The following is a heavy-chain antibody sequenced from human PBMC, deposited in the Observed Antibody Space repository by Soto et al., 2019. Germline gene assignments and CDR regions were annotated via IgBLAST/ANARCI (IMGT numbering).Heavy chain of an antibody. CDR1: GYTFTSYY. CDR3: ARADGSGSHLSYYYYMDV. V-gene: IGHV1-46*03. J-gene: IGHJ6*03. Sequence: ASVKVSCKASGYTFTSYYMHWVRQAPGQGLEWMGIINPSGGSTSYAQKFQGRVTMTRDTSTSTVYMELSSLRSEDTAVYYCARADGSGSHLSYYYYMDVWGKGTTVTVSS. D-gene: IGHD3-10*01. CDR2: INPSGGST.